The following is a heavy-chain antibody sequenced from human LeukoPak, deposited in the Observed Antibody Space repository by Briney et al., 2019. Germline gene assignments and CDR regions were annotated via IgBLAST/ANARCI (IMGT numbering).Heavy chain of an antibody. V-gene: IGHV3-9*03. J-gene: IGHJ4*02. CDR3: AKPVVRGVVVAATRYYFDY. CDR2: ITYHSGTI. D-gene: IGHD2-15*01. CDR1: GFTFGDYG. Sequence: GGSLRLSCAASGFTFGDYGMHWVRQAPGKGLEWVSGITYHSGTIGYADSVKGRFIISRDNSKNTLYLQMNSLRAEDMAVYYCAKPVVRGVVVAATRYYFDYWGQGTLVTVSS.